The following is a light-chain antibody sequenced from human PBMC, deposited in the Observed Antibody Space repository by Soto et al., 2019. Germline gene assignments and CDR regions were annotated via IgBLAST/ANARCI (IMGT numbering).Light chain of an antibody. V-gene: IGKV3-20*01. CDR2: GAS. J-gene: IGKJ1*01. CDR1: QSVRSSY. CDR3: QQYGSSGT. Sequence: EIVLTQSPGTLSLSPGERATLSCRASQSVRSSYLAWYQQKPGQAPRLLIYGASSTATGIPDRFSGSGSGTDFTLTISRLAPEDFAVYYCQQYGSSGTFGQGTKVDIK.